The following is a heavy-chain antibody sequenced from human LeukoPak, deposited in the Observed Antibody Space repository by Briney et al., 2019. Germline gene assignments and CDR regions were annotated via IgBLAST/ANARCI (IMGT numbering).Heavy chain of an antibody. V-gene: IGHV3-23*01. Sequence: GASLRLSCAASGFTFSSYAMSWVRQAPGKGLEWVSAISGSGGSTYYADSVKGRFTISRDNSKNTLYLQMNSLRAEDTAVYYCAKGDYGDYVGGLVGYWGQGTLVTVSS. CDR2: ISGSGGST. J-gene: IGHJ4*02. D-gene: IGHD4-17*01. CDR3: AKGDYGDYVGGLVGY. CDR1: GFTFSSYA.